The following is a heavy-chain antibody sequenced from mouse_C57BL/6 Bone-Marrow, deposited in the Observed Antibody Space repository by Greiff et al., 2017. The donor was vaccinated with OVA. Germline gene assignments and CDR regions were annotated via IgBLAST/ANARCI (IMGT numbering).Heavy chain of an antibody. Sequence: VQLQQPGAELVKPGASVKMSCKASGYTFTSYWITWVKQRPGQGLEWIGDIYPGSGSTNYNEKFKGKATLTVDPSYSTAYMQLSSLTSEDSAVYYCARGDPGRDFDYWGQGTTLTVSS. CDR2: IYPGSGST. CDR3: ARGDPGRDFDY. CDR1: GYTFTSYW. J-gene: IGHJ2*01. V-gene: IGHV1-55*01.